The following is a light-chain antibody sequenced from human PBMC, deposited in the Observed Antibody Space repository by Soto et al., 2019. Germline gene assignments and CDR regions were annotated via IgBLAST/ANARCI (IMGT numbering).Light chain of an antibody. CDR3: KQYCSSGT. Sequence: EIVLTQSPATLSVSPGEGVTLSCRASQIVHTFLAWYQQSPGQPPRLLIFGASTRASGVPARFSGSGSGTDFTLTISRLEPEDFAVYYCKQYCSSGTLGQGTKVDIK. J-gene: IGKJ1*01. CDR2: GAS. CDR1: QIVHTF. V-gene: IGKV3-15*01.